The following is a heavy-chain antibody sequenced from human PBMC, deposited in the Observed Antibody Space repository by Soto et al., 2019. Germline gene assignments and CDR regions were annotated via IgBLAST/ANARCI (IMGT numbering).Heavy chain of an antibody. D-gene: IGHD6-13*01. V-gene: IGHV4-59*01. CDR1: GGSISSYY. Sequence: SETLSLTCTVSGGSISSYYWSWIRQPPGKGLEWIGYIYYSGSTNYNPSLKSRVTISVDTSKNQFSLKLSSVTAADTAVYFCARYRAAADLSDFDYWGQGTLVTVSS. CDR3: ARYRAAADLSDFDY. J-gene: IGHJ4*02. CDR2: IYYSGST.